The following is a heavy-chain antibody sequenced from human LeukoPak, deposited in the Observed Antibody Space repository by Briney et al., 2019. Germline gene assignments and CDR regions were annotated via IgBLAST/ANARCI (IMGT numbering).Heavy chain of an antibody. CDR3: AKAPVTSCRGAYCYPFDS. Sequence: GGSLRLSCAASGFTLSTYAMSWVRQTPGKGLEWVAATSSSDADTYHADSVRGRFTISRDNSKNTLYLQMNSLRAEDAAVYFCAKAPVTSCRGAYCYPFDSWGQGTLVTISS. CDR2: TSSSDADT. D-gene: IGHD2-21*01. V-gene: IGHV3-23*01. J-gene: IGHJ4*02. CDR1: GFTLSTYA.